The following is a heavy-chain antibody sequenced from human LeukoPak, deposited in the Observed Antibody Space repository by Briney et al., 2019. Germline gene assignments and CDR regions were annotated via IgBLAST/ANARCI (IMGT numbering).Heavy chain of an antibody. V-gene: IGHV3-9*01. D-gene: IGHD3-9*01. J-gene: IGHJ6*02. Sequence: GRSLRLSCAASGFTFDDYAMHWVRQAPGKGLEWVSGISWNSGSIGYADSVKGRFTISRDNAKNSLYLQMNSLRAEDTALYYCAKATKNPLDYDILTGVGMDVWGQGTTVTVSS. CDR2: ISWNSGSI. CDR1: GFTFDDYA. CDR3: AKATKNPLDYDILTGVGMDV.